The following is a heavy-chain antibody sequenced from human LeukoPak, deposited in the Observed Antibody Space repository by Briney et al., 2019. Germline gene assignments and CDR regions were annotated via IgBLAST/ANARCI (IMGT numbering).Heavy chain of an antibody. D-gene: IGHD4-11*01. V-gene: IGHV3-66*01. Sequence: PGGSLRLSCAASGFTVNNNYMNWVRQAPGKGLEWVSVIYSDYTTYCADSVKGRFTISRDNSKNTLYLQMNSLRAEDTAVYYCARCGLHDNYGLFDHWGQGTLVTVSS. CDR1: GFTVNNNY. J-gene: IGHJ4*02. CDR2: IYSDYTT. CDR3: ARCGLHDNYGLFDH.